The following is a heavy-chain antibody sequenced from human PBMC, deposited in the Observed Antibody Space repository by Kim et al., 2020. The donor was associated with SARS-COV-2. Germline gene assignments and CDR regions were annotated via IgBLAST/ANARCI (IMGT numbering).Heavy chain of an antibody. CDR3: ARMQWLVTYYFDY. J-gene: IGHJ4*02. Sequence: YINPSLKGRVAISVDTSKNQFSLKLSSVTATDTAVYYCARMQWLVTYYFDYWGQGTLVAVSS. D-gene: IGHD6-19*01. V-gene: IGHV4-39*01.